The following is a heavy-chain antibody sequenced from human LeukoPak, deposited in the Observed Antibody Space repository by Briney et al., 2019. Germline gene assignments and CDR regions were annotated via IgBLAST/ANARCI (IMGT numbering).Heavy chain of an antibody. D-gene: IGHD2-2*02. CDR2: IRYDGSNK. CDR3: AKDLGVPAAIPDWFDP. V-gene: IGHV3-30*02. Sequence: GGSLRLSCAASGFTFSSYGMHWVRQAPGKGLEWVAFIRYDGSNKYYADSVKGRFTISRDNSKNTLYLQMNSLRAEDTAVYYCAKDLGVPAAIPDWFDPWGQGTLVTVSS. J-gene: IGHJ5*02. CDR1: GFTFSSYG.